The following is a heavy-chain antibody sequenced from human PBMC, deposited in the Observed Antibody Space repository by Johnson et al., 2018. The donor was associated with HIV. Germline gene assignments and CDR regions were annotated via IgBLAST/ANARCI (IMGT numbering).Heavy chain of an antibody. D-gene: IGHD3-22*01. CDR3: AREDSSGYFDGFDV. CDR1: GFTFNNAW. CDR2: IKSKTDGGTT. V-gene: IGHV3-15*01. J-gene: IGHJ3*01. Sequence: MLLVESGGGLVKPGGSLRLSCAASGFTFNNAWMSWVRQTPGKGLEWVGRIKSKTDGGTTDYAAPVKGRFTISRDDSKNTLYLQMNSLRAEDTAVYYCAREDSSGYFDGFDVWGQGTMVTVSS.